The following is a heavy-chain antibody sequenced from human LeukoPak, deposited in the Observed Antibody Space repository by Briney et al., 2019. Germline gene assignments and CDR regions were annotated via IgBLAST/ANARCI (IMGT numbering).Heavy chain of an antibody. CDR2: INHSGST. J-gene: IGHJ4*02. Sequence: TSETLSLTCAVYGGSFSGYYWSWIRPPPGKGLEWIGEINHSGSTNYNPSLKSRVTISVDTSKNQFSLKLSSVTAADTAVYYCARRRIVVVPAAMLGYYFDYWGQGTLVTVSS. CDR3: ARRRIVVVPAAMLGYYFDY. CDR1: GGSFSGYY. V-gene: IGHV4-34*01. D-gene: IGHD2-2*01.